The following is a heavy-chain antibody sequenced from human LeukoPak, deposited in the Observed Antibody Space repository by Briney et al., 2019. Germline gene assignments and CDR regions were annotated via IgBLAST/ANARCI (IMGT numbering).Heavy chain of an antibody. J-gene: IGHJ4*02. CDR3: ARDRWGYSYGGD. D-gene: IGHD5-18*01. CDR2: ISSSGSNI. V-gene: IGHV3-48*03. Sequence: GGSLRLSCAASGFTFSSYEMNWVRQAPGKGLEWVAYISSSGSNIYHADSVKGRFTISRDNAKNSLYLQMNSLRPEDTALYYCARDRWGYSYGGDWGQGTLVTVSS. CDR1: GFTFSSYE.